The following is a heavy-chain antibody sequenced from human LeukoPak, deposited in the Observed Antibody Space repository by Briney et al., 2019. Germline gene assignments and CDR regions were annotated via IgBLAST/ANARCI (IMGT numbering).Heavy chain of an antibody. D-gene: IGHD3-22*01. J-gene: IGHJ5*02. CDR3: ARDYYDSSGYDLPYNWFDP. V-gene: IGHV3-23*01. Sequence: GGSLRLSCAASGFTFSSYAMSWVRQAPGKGLEWVSAISGSGGSTYYADSVKGRFTISRDNSKNTLYLQMNSLRAEDTAVYYCARDYYDSSGYDLPYNWFDPWGQGTLVTVSS. CDR2: ISGSGGST. CDR1: GFTFSSYA.